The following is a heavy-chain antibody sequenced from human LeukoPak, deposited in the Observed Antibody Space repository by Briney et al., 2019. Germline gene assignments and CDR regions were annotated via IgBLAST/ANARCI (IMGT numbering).Heavy chain of an antibody. J-gene: IGHJ4*02. CDR2: INHSGST. V-gene: IGHV4-34*01. D-gene: IGHD3-10*01. Sequence: PSETLSLTCAVYGGSFSGYYWSWLRQPPGKGLEWIGEINHSGSTNYNPSLKSRVTISVDTSKNQFSLKLSSVTAADTAVYYCARGRRLLWFGELLSQGWLLDYWGQGTLVTVSS. CDR1: GGSFSGYY. CDR3: ARGRRLLWFGELLSQGWLLDY.